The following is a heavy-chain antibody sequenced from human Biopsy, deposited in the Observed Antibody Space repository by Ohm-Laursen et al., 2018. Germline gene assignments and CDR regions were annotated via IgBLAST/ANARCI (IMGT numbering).Heavy chain of an antibody. D-gene: IGHD3-10*01. V-gene: IGHV3-73*01. CDR3: TLEGAGFGN. J-gene: IGHJ4*02. CDR2: IRSKAKSYAT. Sequence: SLRLSCTASGFTFSVSAVHWVRQASGKGLEWVGRIRSKAKSYATAYAASVTGRFTISRDDSKNTTYLQMNSLKTEDTAVYYCTLEGAGFGNWGQGTLVTVSS. CDR1: GFTFSVSA.